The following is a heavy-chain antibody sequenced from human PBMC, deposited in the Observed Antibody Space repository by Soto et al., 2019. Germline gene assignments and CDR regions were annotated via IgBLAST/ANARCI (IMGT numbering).Heavy chain of an antibody. CDR3: ARDGYTVAGTLDY. J-gene: IGHJ4*02. CDR1: GFTFSSYS. Sequence: GGSLRLSCAASGFTFSSYSMNWVRQAPGKGLEWVSYISSSSTIYYADSAKGRFIITRDNDKNSMYLQMNSLRDEDTAVYYCARDGYTVAGTLDYWGQGTLVTVSS. CDR2: ISSSSTI. V-gene: IGHV3-48*02. D-gene: IGHD6-19*01.